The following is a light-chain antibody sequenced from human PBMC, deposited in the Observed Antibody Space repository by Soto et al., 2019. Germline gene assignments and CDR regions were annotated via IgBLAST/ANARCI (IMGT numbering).Light chain of an antibody. J-gene: IGKJ1*01. CDR1: QRIVRW. CDR2: DAS. Sequence: DIQMTQSPSTLSASVGDRVTITCRASQRIVRWLAWYQQTPGKAPNLLIYDASTLQSGVPSRFSGSASGTDFHLTIDSLQSDDSATYYCQQYNSYATFGQGTKVDIK. CDR3: QQYNSYAT. V-gene: IGKV1-5*01.